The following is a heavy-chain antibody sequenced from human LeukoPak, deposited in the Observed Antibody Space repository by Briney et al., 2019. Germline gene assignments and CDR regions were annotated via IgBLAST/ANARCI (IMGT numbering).Heavy chain of an antibody. V-gene: IGHV4-61*09. CDR3: ARVDIVVVPAAIQGDAFDI. CDR1: GASINSGSYY. J-gene: IGHJ3*02. D-gene: IGHD2-2*03. CDR2: FYSSGST. Sequence: KPSQTLSLTCTVSGASINSGSYYWSWIRQPAGKGLEFIGHFYSSGSTNYNPSLKSRVSISVDTSKNQFSLKLRSVTAADTAVYYCARVDIVVVPAAIQGDAFDIWGQGTMVTVSS.